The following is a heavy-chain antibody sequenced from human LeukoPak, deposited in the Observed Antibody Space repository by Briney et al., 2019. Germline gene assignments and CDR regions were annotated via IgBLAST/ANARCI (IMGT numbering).Heavy chain of an antibody. CDR3: ARDLGGPRASYDIGGGWFDP. CDR1: GGSISSSSYY. Sequence: SETLSLTCTVSGGSISSSSYYWGWIRQPPGKGLEWIGSIYYSGSTYYNPSLKSRVTISVDTSKNQFSLELSSVTAADTAVYYCARDLGGPRASYDIGGGWFDPWGQGTLVTVSS. D-gene: IGHD3-16*01. J-gene: IGHJ5*02. V-gene: IGHV4-39*07. CDR2: IYYSGST.